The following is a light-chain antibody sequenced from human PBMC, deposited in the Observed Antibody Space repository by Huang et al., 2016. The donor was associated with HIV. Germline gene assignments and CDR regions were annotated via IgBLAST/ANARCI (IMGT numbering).Light chain of an antibody. Sequence: IVMTQSPLSLPVTPGEPASIACRSSQSLLRSNRYNYLDWYLQRPGQSPHLLIYLGSNRAAGVPDRFSGSGSGTNFTLKISRVEADDLGTYYCMQGLQIPGVTFGPGTKVDIK. CDR3: MQGLQIPGVT. V-gene: IGKV2-28*01. J-gene: IGKJ3*01. CDR2: LGS. CDR1: QSLLRSNRYNY.